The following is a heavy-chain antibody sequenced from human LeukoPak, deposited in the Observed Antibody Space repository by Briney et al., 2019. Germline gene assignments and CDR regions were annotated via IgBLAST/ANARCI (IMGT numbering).Heavy chain of an antibody. V-gene: IGHV4-30-2*01. CDR3: ARVNCGGDCYPIPYYHYYMDV. Sequence: SQTLSLTCTVSGGSISSGGYYWSWIRQPPGKGLEWIVYIYHSGSTYYNPSLKSRVTISVDRSKNQFSLRLSSVTAADTAVYYCARVNCGGDCYPIPYYHYYMDVWGKGTTVTVSS. CDR2: IYHSGST. J-gene: IGHJ6*03. CDR1: GGSISSGGYY. D-gene: IGHD2-21*01.